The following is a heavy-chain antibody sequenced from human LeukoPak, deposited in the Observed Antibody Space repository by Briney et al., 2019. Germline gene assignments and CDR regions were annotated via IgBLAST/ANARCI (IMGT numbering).Heavy chain of an antibody. CDR1: GYTFTGYY. Sequence: ASVKVSCKASGYTFTGYYMHWVRQAPGQGLEWMGWINPNSGGTNYAQKFQGRVTMTRDTSISTAYMELSRLRSDDTAVYYCARGHDPERPWRAWFDPWGQGTLVSVSS. CDR3: ARGHDPERPWRAWFDP. V-gene: IGHV1-2*02. D-gene: IGHD5-24*01. J-gene: IGHJ5*02. CDR2: INPNSGGT.